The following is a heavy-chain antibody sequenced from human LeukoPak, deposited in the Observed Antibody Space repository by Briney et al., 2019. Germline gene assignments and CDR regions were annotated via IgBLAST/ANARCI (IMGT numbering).Heavy chain of an antibody. Sequence: PGGSLRLSCAASGFTFSSYSMNWVRQAPGKGLEWVSYISSSSSTIYYADSVKGRFTISRDNAKNSLYLQMNSLRAEDTAVYYCARGRKLGAQSQRPTRYYFDYWGQGTLVTVSS. CDR1: GFTFSSYS. CDR2: ISSSSSTI. D-gene: IGHD1-26*01. V-gene: IGHV3-48*01. CDR3: ARGRKLGAQSQRPTRYYFDY. J-gene: IGHJ4*02.